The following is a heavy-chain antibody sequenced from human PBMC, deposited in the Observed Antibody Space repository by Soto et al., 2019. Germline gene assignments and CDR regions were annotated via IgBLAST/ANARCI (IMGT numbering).Heavy chain of an antibody. D-gene: IGHD6-25*01. CDR1: GGSIISSNW. J-gene: IGHJ4*02. Sequence: PSETLSLTCAVSGGSIISSNWWSWVRQPPGKGLEWIGEIYNSGSTNYNPSLKSRVTISVNKSKNQFSLKLSSVTAADTAVYYCARDTSGSVAFDYWGQGTLVTVSS. V-gene: IGHV4-4*02. CDR3: ARDTSGSVAFDY. CDR2: IYNSGST.